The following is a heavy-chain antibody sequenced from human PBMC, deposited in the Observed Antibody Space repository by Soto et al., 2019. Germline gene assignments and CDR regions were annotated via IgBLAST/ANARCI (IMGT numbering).Heavy chain of an antibody. Sequence: QVQLVQSGAEEKKPGASVKVSCKASGYTFTSYAMHWVRPAPGQRLEWMAWINAGNGNTKYSQKLQVRVTITRDTLTSTADIALSSLTTAATAVYYCARGATWVDRWGQGTMVSFAS. J-gene: IGHJ3*02. CDR1: GYTFTSYA. D-gene: IGHD7-27*01. CDR3: ARGATWVDR. V-gene: IGHV1-3*05. CDR2: INAGNGNT.